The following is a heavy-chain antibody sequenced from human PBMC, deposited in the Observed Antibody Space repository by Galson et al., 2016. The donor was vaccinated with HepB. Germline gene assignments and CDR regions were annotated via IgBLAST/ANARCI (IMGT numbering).Heavy chain of an antibody. D-gene: IGHD1-26*01. CDR3: AKAVHGGSPRPHS. CDR1: GFTFSNYW. V-gene: IGHV3-7*05. J-gene: IGHJ5*02. CDR2: MKPDGSEA. Sequence: SLRLSCAASGFTFSNYWMNWVRQAPGKGLEWVGNMKPDGSEADYVDSVRGRFIVSRDNSKNTLYMQMNSLRVEDTAVYYCAKAVHGGSPRPHSWGQGILVTVSS.